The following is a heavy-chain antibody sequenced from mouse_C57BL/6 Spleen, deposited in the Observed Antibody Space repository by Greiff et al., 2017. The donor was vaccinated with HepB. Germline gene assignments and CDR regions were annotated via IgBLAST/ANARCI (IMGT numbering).Heavy chain of an antibody. Sequence: QVQLKQSGPGLVQPSQSLSITCTVSGFSLTSYGVHWVRQSPGKGLEWLGVIWSGGSTDYNAAVISRLSISKDNSKSQVFFKMNSLQADDTAIYCCSRRYGYEGYFDVWGTGTTVTVSS. CDR2: IWSGGST. CDR1: GFSLTSYG. V-gene: IGHV2-2*01. J-gene: IGHJ1*03. D-gene: IGHD2-2*01. CDR3: SRRYGYEGYFDV.